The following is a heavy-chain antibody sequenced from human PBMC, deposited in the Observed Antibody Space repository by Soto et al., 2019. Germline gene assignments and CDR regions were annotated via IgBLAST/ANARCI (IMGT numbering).Heavy chain of an antibody. V-gene: IGHV4-59*01. J-gene: IGHJ4*02. Sequence: PSETLSLTCTVSGGSISSYYWSWIRQPPGKGLGWIGYIYYSGSTNYNPSLKSRVTISVDTSKNQFSLKLSSVTAADTAVYYCARYGPSITGTTSFDYWGQGTLVTVSS. CDR1: GGSISSYY. D-gene: IGHD1-7*01. CDR2: IYYSGST. CDR3: ARYGPSITGTTSFDY.